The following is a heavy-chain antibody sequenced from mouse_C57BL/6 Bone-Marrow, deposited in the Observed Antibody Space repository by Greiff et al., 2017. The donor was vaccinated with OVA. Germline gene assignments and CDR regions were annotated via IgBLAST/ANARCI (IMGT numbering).Heavy chain of an antibody. CDR1: GYTFTSYW. J-gene: IGHJ3*01. CDR2: IDPSDSYT. Sequence: QVQLQQPGAELVRPGTSVKLSCKASGYTFTSYWMHWVKQRPGQGLEWIGVIDPSDSYTNYNQKFKGKATLTVDTSSSTAYMQLSSLTSEDSAVYYCAIFGQGTWFAYWGQGTLVTVSA. V-gene: IGHV1-59*01. D-gene: IGHD3-3*01. CDR3: AIFGQGTWFAY.